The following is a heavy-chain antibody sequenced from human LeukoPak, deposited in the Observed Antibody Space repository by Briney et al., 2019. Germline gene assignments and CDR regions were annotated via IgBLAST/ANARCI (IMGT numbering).Heavy chain of an antibody. J-gene: IGHJ4*02. CDR2: INHSGST. CDR3: AGGSSPVDY. Sequence: CAASGFSFSSYAVSWVRQAPGKGLEWIGEINHSGSTNYNPSLKSRVTISVDTSKNQFSLKLSSVTAADTAVYYCAGGSSPVDYWGQGTLVTVSS. V-gene: IGHV4-34*08. D-gene: IGHD2-2*01. CDR1: GFSFSSYA.